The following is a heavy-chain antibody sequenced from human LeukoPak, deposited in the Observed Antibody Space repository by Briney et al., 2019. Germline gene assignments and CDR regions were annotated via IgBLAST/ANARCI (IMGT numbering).Heavy chain of an antibody. CDR1: GFTFSSYA. CDR2: ISYDGSNK. Sequence: GGSLRLSCAASGFTFSSYAMHWVRQAPGKGLEWVAVISYDGSNKYYADSVKGRFALSRDNPTSTVILQMNSLRAEDTAVYYCAKGGGSIGRSYYFDYWGQGTLVTVSS. J-gene: IGHJ4*02. CDR3: AKGGGSIGRSYYFDY. D-gene: IGHD2-15*01. V-gene: IGHV3-30*09.